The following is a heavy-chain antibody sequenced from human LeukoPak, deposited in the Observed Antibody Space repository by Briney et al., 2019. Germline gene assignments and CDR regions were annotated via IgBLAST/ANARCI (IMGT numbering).Heavy chain of an antibody. V-gene: IGHV4-59*08. CDR1: GGSIRSYY. J-gene: IGHJ3*02. CDR2: IYYSGST. D-gene: IGHD1-26*01. CDR3: ARRIVGAGPAFDI. Sequence: TTSETLSLTCTVSGGSIRSYYWSWIRQPPGKGLEYIGYIYYSGSTNYNPSLKSRVTISVDTSKNQFSLKLSSVTAADTAVYYCARRIVGAGPAFDIWGQGTMVTVSS.